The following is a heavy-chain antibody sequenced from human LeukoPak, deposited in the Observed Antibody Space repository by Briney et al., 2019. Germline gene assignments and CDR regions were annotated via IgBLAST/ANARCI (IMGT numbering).Heavy chain of an antibody. D-gene: IGHD4-17*01. CDR3: ARDSLSYGDNGAS. J-gene: IGHJ5*02. V-gene: IGHV3-23*01. Sequence: QSGGSLRLSCAASGFSFSTYDMSWVRQAPGKGLEWVSAISGRGTTSQYADFVKGRFTISRDNSKTTVYLQLNSLRVEDTAMYYCARDSLSYGDNGASWGRGTLVTVAS. CDR2: ISGRGTTS. CDR1: GFSFSTYD.